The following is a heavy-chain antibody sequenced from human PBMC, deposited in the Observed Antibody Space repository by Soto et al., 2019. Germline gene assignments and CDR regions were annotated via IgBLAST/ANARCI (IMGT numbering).Heavy chain of an antibody. J-gene: IGHJ4*02. CDR1: GGSISSYY. CDR3: ARDPYDILTGYSQGYFDY. V-gene: IGHV4-59*01. CDR2: IYYSGST. Sequence: SLTCTVSGGSISSYYWSWIRQPPGKGLEWIGYIYYSGSTNYNPSLKSRVTISVDTSKNQFSLKLSSVTAADTAVYYCARDPYDILTGYSQGYFDYWGQGTLVTVSS. D-gene: IGHD3-9*01.